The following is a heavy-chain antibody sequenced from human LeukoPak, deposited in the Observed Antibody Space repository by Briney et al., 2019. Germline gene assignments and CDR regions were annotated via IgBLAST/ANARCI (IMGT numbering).Heavy chain of an antibody. Sequence: SETLSLTCTVSGGSISSGGYYWSWIRQHPGKGLEWIGYIYYSGSTYYNPSLKSRVTISVDTSKNQFSLKLSSVTAADTAVYYCARGLGILTETENWFDPRGQGTLVTVSS. CDR1: GGSISSGGYY. J-gene: IGHJ5*02. CDR3: ARGLGILTETENWFDP. V-gene: IGHV4-31*03. D-gene: IGHD3-9*01. CDR2: IYYSGST.